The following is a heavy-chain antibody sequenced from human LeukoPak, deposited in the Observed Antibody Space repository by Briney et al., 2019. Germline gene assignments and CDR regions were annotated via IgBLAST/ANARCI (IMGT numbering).Heavy chain of an antibody. D-gene: IGHD6-6*01. V-gene: IGHV3-30*02. CDR2: IRYDGSNK. CDR1: GFTFSSYS. CDR3: AKDDQGREQVVRWGY. Sequence: GGSLRLSCAASGFTFSSYSMNWVRQAPGKGLEWVAFIRYDGSNKYYADSVKGRFTISRDNSKNTLYLQMNSLRAEDTAVYYCAKDDQGREQVVRWGYWGQGTLVTVSS. J-gene: IGHJ4*02.